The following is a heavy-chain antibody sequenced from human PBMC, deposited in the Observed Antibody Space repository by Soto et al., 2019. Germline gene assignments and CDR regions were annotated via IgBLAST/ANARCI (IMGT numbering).Heavy chain of an antibody. Sequence: QVQLVQSGAEVKKPGSSVKVSCKASGGTFGSYAISWVRQAPGQGLEWMAGIIPTPGTANYAQKFQGRVTIAADESTSTAYMELSSLRSEDTAVYYCARSQGSSTSLEIYYYYYYGMDVWGQGTTVTVSS. CDR1: GGTFGSYA. J-gene: IGHJ6*02. CDR2: IIPTPGTA. V-gene: IGHV1-69*01. D-gene: IGHD2-2*01. CDR3: ARSQGSSTSLEIYYYYYYGMDV.